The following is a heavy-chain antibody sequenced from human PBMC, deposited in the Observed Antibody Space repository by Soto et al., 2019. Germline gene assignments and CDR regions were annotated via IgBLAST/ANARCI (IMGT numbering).Heavy chain of an antibody. V-gene: IGHV3-30*18. D-gene: IGHD3-22*01. CDR2: ISYDGSNK. J-gene: IGHJ4*02. CDR3: AKGPYYYVSSGYYPWY. CDR1: GFTFSSYG. Sequence: GGSLRLSCAASGFTFSSYGMHWVRQAPGKGLEWVAVISYDGSNKYYADSVKGRFTISRDNSKNTLYLQMNSLRAEDTAVYYCAKGPYYYVSSGYYPWYWGQGTLVTVSS.